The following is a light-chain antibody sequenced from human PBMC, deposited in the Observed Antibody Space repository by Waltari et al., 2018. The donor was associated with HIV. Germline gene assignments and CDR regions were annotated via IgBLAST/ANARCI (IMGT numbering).Light chain of an antibody. J-gene: IGKJ4*01. Sequence: DIQMTQSPSSLPASVGDRVPITCQASQDISNYLNWYQQKPGKAPKLLIYYASNLETGVPSRFSGSGSGTDFTFTISSLQPEDIATYYCQQYDNLPLTFGGGTKVEIK. CDR2: YAS. V-gene: IGKV1-33*01. CDR1: QDISNY. CDR3: QQYDNLPLT.